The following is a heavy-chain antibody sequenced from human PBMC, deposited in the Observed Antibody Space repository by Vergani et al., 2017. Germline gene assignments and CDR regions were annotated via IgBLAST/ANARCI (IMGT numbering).Heavy chain of an antibody. CDR3: AXVDGRLLWFGNEYGMDV. CDR1: GYSISSGYY. D-gene: IGHD3-10*01. CDR2: IYHSGST. V-gene: IGHV4-38-2*02. J-gene: IGHJ6*02. Sequence: QVQLQESGPGLVKPSETLSLTCTVSGYSISSGYYWGWIRQPPGKGLEWIGSIYHSGSTYYNPSLKSRVTISVDTSKNQFSLKLSSVTAADTAVYYCAXVDGRLLWFGNEYGMDVWGQGTTVTVSS.